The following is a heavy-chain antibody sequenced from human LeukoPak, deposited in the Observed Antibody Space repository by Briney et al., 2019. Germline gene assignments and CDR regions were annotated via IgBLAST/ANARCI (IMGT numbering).Heavy chain of an antibody. Sequence: ASVKVSCKASGFTFTDYYIHWVRQAPGQGLEWMGRINPNSGGTDYSQKFQGRVTMTRDTSTSTVYMELSSLRSEDTAVYYCARDLRFLEPARAFDPWGQGTLVTVSS. CDR3: ARDLRFLEPARAFDP. CDR2: INPNSGGT. V-gene: IGHV1-2*06. CDR1: GFTFTDYY. D-gene: IGHD3-3*01. J-gene: IGHJ5*02.